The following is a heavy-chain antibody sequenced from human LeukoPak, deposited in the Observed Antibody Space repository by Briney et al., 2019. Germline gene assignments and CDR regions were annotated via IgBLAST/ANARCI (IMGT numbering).Heavy chain of an antibody. Sequence: SETLSLTCTVSGGSISSYYWSWIRQPAGKGLEWIGRIYTSGSTYYNPSLKSRVTISVDTSKNQFSLKLSSVTAADTAVYYCARDPRIAAAVDYWGQGTLVTVSS. CDR1: GGSISSYY. CDR3: ARDPRIAAAVDY. J-gene: IGHJ4*02. CDR2: IYTSGST. V-gene: IGHV4-4*07. D-gene: IGHD6-13*01.